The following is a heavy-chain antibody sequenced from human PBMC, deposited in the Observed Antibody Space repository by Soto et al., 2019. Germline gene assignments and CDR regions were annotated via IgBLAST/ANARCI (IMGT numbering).Heavy chain of an antibody. CDR2: IYYSGST. V-gene: IGHV4-39*01. Sequence: WETLSLTCTVSGGSISSSSYYWGWIRQPPGKGLEWIGSIYYSGSTYYNPSLKSRVTISVDTSKNQFSLKLSSVTAADTAVYYCARLTGYYYYYYMDVWGKGTTVTVSS. CDR3: ARLTGYYYYYYMDV. CDR1: GGSISSSSYY. J-gene: IGHJ6*03.